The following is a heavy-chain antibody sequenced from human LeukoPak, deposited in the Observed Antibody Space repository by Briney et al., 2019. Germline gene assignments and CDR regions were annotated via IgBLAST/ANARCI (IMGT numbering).Heavy chain of an antibody. D-gene: IGHD6-13*01. CDR3: VKVAAAGGYYLDY. V-gene: IGHV3-64D*06. CDR2: ISSNGGST. Sequence: PGGSLRLSCSASGFTFSSYAMHWVRQAPGKGLEYVSAISSNGGSTYYADSVKGRFTISRDNSKNTLYLQMSSLRAEDTAVYYCVKVAAAGGYYLDYWGQGTLVTVSS. J-gene: IGHJ4*02. CDR1: GFTFSSYA.